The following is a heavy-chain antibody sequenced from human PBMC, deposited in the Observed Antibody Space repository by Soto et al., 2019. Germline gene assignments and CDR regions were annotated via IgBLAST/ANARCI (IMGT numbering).Heavy chain of an antibody. Sequence: QVQLVESGGGVVQPGRSQRLSCAASGFTFSMYGMHWVRQAPGKGLEWMATVYYDEHNKYYADSVRGRFTISRDNSKNMVYLQMNSLRAEDTAVYYCARDPPSTLGSFDIWGRGTMVTVSS. CDR1: GFTFSMYG. CDR3: ARDPPSTLGSFDI. CDR2: VYYDEHNK. D-gene: IGHD2-2*01. V-gene: IGHV3-33*01. J-gene: IGHJ3*02.